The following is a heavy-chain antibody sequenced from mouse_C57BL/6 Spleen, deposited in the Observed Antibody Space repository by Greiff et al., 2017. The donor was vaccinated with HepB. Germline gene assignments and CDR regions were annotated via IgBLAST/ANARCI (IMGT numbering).Heavy chain of an antibody. Sequence: EVQLQQSGPGLVKPSQSLSLTCSVTGYSITSGYYWNWIRQFPGNKLEWMGYISYDGSNNYNPSLKNRISITRDTSKNQFFLKLNSVTTEDTATYYCARDLRRGLLGDAMDYWGQGTSVTVSS. D-gene: IGHD2-3*01. CDR3: ARDLRRGLLGDAMDY. CDR1: GYSITSGYY. CDR2: ISYDGSN. J-gene: IGHJ4*01. V-gene: IGHV3-6*01.